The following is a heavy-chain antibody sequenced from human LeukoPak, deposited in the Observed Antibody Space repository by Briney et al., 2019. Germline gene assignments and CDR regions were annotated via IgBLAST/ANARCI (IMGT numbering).Heavy chain of an antibody. CDR3: ARHLGTSGYHYFHY. Sequence: GGSLRLSCAASGFTFSSYAMSWVRQAPGKGLEWVSAISGSGGSTYYADSVKRRFTISRDNPQNSLYLQMTSLRAEDTPVYYCARHLGTSGYHYFHYWVQGPLVTVSS. V-gene: IGHV3-23*01. CDR2: ISGSGGST. CDR1: GFTFSSYA. D-gene: IGHD3-22*01. J-gene: IGHJ4*02.